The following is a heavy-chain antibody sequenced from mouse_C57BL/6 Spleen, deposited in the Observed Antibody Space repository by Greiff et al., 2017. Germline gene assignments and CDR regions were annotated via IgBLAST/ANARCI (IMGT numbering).Heavy chain of an antibody. CDR2: ISSGSSTI. CDR3: ATNWDAVAYFDY. D-gene: IGHD4-1*01. J-gene: IGHJ2*01. Sequence: EVMLVESGGGLVKPGGSLKLSCAASGFTFSDYGMHWVRQAPEKGLEWVAYISSGSSTIYYADTVKGRFTISRDNAKNTLFLQMTSLRSEDTAMYYCATNWDAVAYFDYWGQGTTLTVSS. V-gene: IGHV5-17*01. CDR1: GFTFSDYG.